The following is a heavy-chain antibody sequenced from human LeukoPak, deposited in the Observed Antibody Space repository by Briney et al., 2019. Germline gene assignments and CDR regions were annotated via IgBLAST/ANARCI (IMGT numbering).Heavy chain of an antibody. CDR1: GFTFSSYA. V-gene: IGHV3-23*01. J-gene: IGHJ3*01. CDR3: AQDIVVVPAAADAFDF. CDR2: ISGSSGST. Sequence: GGSLRLSCSASGFTFSSYAMSWVRQAPGKGLEWVSAISGSSGSTYYADSVKGRFTISRDNSKNTLYLQMNSLRAEDTAVYYCAQDIVVVPAAADAFDFWGQGTMVTVSS. D-gene: IGHD2-2*01.